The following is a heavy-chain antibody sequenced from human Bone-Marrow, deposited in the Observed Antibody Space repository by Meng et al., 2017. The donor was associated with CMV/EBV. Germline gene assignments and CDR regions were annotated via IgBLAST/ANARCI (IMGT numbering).Heavy chain of an antibody. D-gene: IGHD6-6*01. Sequence: QAGDELRSHGASANVSCNAAGYTFATYGLSWVRQAPGQGLEWMGWISNYNGNPNYAQKFQDRVTMTTDASTSIAYMELRSLRFDDTAIYYCARDMIASRPGWFDPWGQGTLVTVSS. CDR1: GYTFATYG. J-gene: IGHJ5*02. CDR3: ARDMIASRPGWFDP. CDR2: ISNYNGNP. V-gene: IGHV1-18*01.